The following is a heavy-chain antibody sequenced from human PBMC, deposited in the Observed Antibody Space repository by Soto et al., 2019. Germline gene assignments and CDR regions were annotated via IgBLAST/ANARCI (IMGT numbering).Heavy chain of an antibody. V-gene: IGHV3-30*18. Sequence: GGSLRLSCXASGFTFSSYGMHWVRQAPGKGLEWVAVISYDGSNKYYADSVKGRFTISRDNSKNTLYLQMNSLRAEDTAVYYCAKDKAGPDYWGQGTLVTVSS. CDR1: GFTFSSYG. CDR2: ISYDGSNK. CDR3: AKDKAGPDY. D-gene: IGHD6-13*01. J-gene: IGHJ4*02.